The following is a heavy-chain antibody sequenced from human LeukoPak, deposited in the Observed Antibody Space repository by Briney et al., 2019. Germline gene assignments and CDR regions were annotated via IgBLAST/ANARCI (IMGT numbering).Heavy chain of an antibody. J-gene: IGHJ5*02. Sequence: ASVKVSCKASGGTFSSYAISWVRQAPGQGLEWMGGIIPIFGTANYAQKFQGRVTITADKSTSTAYMEQSSLRSEDTAVYYCARSPGYSGCDHNWFDPWGQGTLVTVSS. CDR3: ARSPGYSGCDHNWFDP. CDR1: GGTFSSYA. V-gene: IGHV1-69*06. D-gene: IGHD5-12*01. CDR2: IIPIFGTA.